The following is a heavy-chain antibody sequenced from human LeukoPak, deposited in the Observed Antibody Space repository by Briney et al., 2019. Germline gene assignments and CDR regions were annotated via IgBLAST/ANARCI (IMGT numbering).Heavy chain of an antibody. CDR3: ARRQTYYYGSRSYSAQYYFDY. Sequence: GGSLRLSCAVSGFTFSGHSTNWVRQAPGKGLEWVSYISSSGSAIYYADSVKGRFTISRDNAKNSLYLQMNGLRAEDTAVYYCARRQTYYYGSRSYSAQYYFDYWGQGTLVTVSS. CDR2: ISSSGSAI. D-gene: IGHD3-10*01. J-gene: IGHJ4*02. V-gene: IGHV3-21*05. CDR1: GFTFSGHS.